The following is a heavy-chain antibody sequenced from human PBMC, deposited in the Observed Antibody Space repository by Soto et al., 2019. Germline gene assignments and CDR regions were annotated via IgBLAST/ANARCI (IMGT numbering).Heavy chain of an antibody. J-gene: IGHJ6*02. CDR2: ITASGGST. CDR3: AVHLGQNYYTLDV. Sequence: EVQLLESGGGLIEPGGSLRLSCTGSQFTFSNFVMSWVRQVPGKGLEWLSCITASGGSTYYADSVKGRFSVSRDNSKNPLYLQLNSLEAEDTAVYHCAVHLGQNYYTLDVWGQGTTVHVSS. CDR1: QFTFSNFV. V-gene: IGHV3-23*01.